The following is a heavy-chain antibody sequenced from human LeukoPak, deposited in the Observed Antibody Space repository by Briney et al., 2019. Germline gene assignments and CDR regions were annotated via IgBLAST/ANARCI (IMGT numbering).Heavy chain of an antibody. V-gene: IGHV4-30-4*08. CDR3: ARCIGSSSFARWFDP. Sequence: PSETLSLTCTVSGGSISSGDYYWSWIRQPPGKGLEKIGYIYYSGSTYYNPSLKSRVTISVDTSKNQFSLKLSSVTAADTAVYYCARCIGSSSFARWFDPWGQGTLVTVSS. CDR2: IYYSGST. J-gene: IGHJ5*02. D-gene: IGHD6-6*01. CDR1: GGSISSGDYY.